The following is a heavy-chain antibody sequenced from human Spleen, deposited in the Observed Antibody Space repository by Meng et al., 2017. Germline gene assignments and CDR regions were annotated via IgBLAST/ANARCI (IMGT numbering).Heavy chain of an antibody. CDR2: ISSSGSGI. J-gene: IGHJ4*02. CDR3: AREQDGNTFDY. Sequence: GESLKISCAASGFTFKSYEMNGVRQAPGKGLEWVSYISSSGSGIHYADSVKGRFTISRDNAKNSLYLQMHSLRAEDTAIYYCAREQDGNTFDYWGQGTPVTVSS. V-gene: IGHV3-48*03. CDR1: GFTFKSYE.